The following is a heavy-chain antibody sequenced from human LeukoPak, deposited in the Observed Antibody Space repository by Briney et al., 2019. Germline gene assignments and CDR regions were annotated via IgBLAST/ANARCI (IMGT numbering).Heavy chain of an antibody. J-gene: IGHJ2*01. D-gene: IGHD6-19*01. CDR1: GGSISSYY. V-gene: IGHV4-59*01. Sequence: PSETLSLTCTVSGGSISSYYWSWIRQPPGKGLEWIGYIYYSGSTNYNPSLKSRVTISEDTSKNQFSLKLSSVTAADTAVYYCARYSSGWYKYFDLWGRGTLVTVSS. CDR3: ARYSSGWYKYFDL. CDR2: IYYSGST.